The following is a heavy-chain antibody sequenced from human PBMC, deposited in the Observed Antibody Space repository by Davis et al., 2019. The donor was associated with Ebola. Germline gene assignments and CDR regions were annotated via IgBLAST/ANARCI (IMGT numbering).Heavy chain of an antibody. D-gene: IGHD6-19*01. CDR1: GDSVSGSNGA. Sequence: HSQTLSLTCAISGDSVSGSNGAWNWIRQPPSRGLEWLGRAYYSSKWYIDYAASVKGRITVNPDTSKNQLSLQLNSVTPEDTAVYYCARGWQRSGMDVWGQGTTVTVSS. CDR2: AYYSSKWYI. J-gene: IGHJ6*02. CDR3: ARGWQRSGMDV. V-gene: IGHV6-1*01.